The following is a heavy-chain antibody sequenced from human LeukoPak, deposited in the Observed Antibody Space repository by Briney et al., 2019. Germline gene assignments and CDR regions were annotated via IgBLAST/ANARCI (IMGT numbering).Heavy chain of an antibody. D-gene: IGHD6-13*01. CDR2: IFYSWST. V-gene: IGHV4-39*07. Sequence: KSAETLSLTCTVSGGSISTSNYYWGWIRQPPGKGLEWIGNIFYSWSTYYSPSLRSRVTRSLDTSRNHFSLQLNSVTATDTAVYSCAKSNGYGLADIWGQGTMVTVSS. CDR1: GGSISTSNYY. J-gene: IGHJ3*02. CDR3: AKSNGYGLADI.